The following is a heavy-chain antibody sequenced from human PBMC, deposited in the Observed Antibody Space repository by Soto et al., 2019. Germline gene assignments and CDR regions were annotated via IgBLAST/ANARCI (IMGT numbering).Heavy chain of an antibody. CDR3: AACGGDCYSYYYGMDV. CDR1: GFTFTSSA. D-gene: IGHD2-21*02. Sequence: ASVKVSCKASGFTFTSSAVQWVRQARGQRLEWIGWIVVGSGNTNYAQKFQERVTITRDMSTSTAYMELSSLRSEDTAVYYCAACGGDCYSYYYGMDVWGQGTTVTVSS. V-gene: IGHV1-58*01. CDR2: IVVGSGNT. J-gene: IGHJ6*02.